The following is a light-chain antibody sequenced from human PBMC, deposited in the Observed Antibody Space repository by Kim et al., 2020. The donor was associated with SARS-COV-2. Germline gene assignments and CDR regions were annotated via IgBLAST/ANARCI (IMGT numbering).Light chain of an antibody. Sequence: DIQMTQSPSSLSASVGDRVTITCRASQDIANSLAWYQQKPGKVPQVLIYAASTLQSGVPSRFSGSGSGTEFTLTIGSLQTEDVATYYCQKYNSAPWTFGQGTRVEIK. CDR3: QKYNSAPWT. CDR1: QDIANS. CDR2: AAS. J-gene: IGKJ1*01. V-gene: IGKV1-27*01.